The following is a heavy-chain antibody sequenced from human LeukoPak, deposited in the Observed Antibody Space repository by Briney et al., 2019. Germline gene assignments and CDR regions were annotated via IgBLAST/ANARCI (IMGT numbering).Heavy chain of an antibody. D-gene: IGHD6-13*01. CDR1: GGTFSSYA. Sequence: ASVKVSCKASGGTFSSYAISWVRQAPGQGLEWMGWISAYNGNTNYAQKLQGRVTMTTDTSTSTAYMELRSLRSDDTAVYYCARDALPIAAAGAFDYWGQGTLVTVSS. CDR3: ARDALPIAAAGAFDY. J-gene: IGHJ4*02. V-gene: IGHV1-18*01. CDR2: ISAYNGNT.